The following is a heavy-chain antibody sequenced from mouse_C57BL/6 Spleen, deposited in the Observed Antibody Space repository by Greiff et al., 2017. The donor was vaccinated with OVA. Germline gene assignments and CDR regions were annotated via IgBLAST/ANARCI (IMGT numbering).Heavy chain of an antibody. CDR2: INPYNGDT. Sequence: VQLKESGPELVKPGDSVKISCKASGYSFTGYFMNWVMQSHGKSLEWIGRINPYNGDTFFNQKFKGKATLTVDKSSSTAHMELRSLTSEDSAVYYCASVDSENYFDYWGQGTTLTVSS. V-gene: IGHV1-20*01. CDR1: GYSFTGYF. CDR3: ASVDSENYFDY. J-gene: IGHJ2*01.